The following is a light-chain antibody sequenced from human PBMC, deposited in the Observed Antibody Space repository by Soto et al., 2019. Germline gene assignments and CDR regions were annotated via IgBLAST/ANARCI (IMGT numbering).Light chain of an antibody. V-gene: IGKV3-20*01. CDR3: QQYGSAPPYT. J-gene: IGKJ2*01. CDR2: GAS. CDR1: QSVTSSY. Sequence: EIVLTQSPGTLSLSPGERATLSCRASQSVTSSYLAWYQQKPGQAPRLLIYGASSRATGIPDRFSGSGSRTDFALTISRLEPEDCGVYYCQQYGSAPPYTFGQGTKLEIK.